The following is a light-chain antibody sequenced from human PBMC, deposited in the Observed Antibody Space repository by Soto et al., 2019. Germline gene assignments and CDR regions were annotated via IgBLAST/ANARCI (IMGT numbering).Light chain of an antibody. Sequence: DIQMTQSPSTLSASVGDRVTITCRASQSISSWLAWYQQKPGKAPKLLIYKASSLESGVPSRFSGSGSGTEFTLTISSLQPDDFATDSCQQYNSYSWTFGQGTKV. J-gene: IGKJ1*01. V-gene: IGKV1-5*03. CDR3: QQYNSYSWT. CDR1: QSISSW. CDR2: KAS.